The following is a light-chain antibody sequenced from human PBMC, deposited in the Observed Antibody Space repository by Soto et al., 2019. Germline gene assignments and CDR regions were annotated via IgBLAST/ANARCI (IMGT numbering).Light chain of an antibody. CDR1: QSITSW. CDR3: QQYNRYPYP. V-gene: IGKV1-5*01. CDR2: DVS. J-gene: IGKJ2*01. Sequence: DIQMTQSPSTLSASVGDRVTLTCRASQSITSWLAWFQQKPGKAPKLLIYDVSTLERGVPSRFSGSGSGTEFTLTINSLQTDDFATYYCQQYNRYPYPFGQGTKVDIK.